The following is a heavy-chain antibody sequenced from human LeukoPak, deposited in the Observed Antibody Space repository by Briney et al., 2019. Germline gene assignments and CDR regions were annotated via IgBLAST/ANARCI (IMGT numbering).Heavy chain of an antibody. CDR1: GGSISSYY. D-gene: IGHD5-18*01. V-gene: IGHV4-59*08. CDR3: ARHAPPDTAMLD. CDR2: IYYRGST. Sequence: SEILFLTCTGNGGSISSYYWSWIRHTPPKGLEWIGYIYYRGSTKYKPSLKSRVTISVDTSKNQFSLKLSSVTAADTAVYYCARHAPPDTAMLDWGQGTLVTVSS. J-gene: IGHJ4*02.